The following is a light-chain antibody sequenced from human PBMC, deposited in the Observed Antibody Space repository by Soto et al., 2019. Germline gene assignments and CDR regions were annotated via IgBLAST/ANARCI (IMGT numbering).Light chain of an antibody. CDR3: NSYTSASFYV. CDR2: EVT. J-gene: IGLJ1*01. CDR1: TSDIAGYNY. Sequence: PASVYGSPGQSITISNTGTTSDIAGYNYVSWYQQHPGKAPKLLIYEVTSRASGVSHRFSGSKSGNTASLTISGLQAEDEAEYYCNSYTSASFYVFGTGPRVTV. V-gene: IGLV2-14*01.